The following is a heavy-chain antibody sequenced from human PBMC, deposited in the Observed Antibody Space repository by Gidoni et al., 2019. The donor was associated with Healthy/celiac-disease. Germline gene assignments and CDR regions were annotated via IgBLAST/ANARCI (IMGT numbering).Heavy chain of an antibody. CDR2: ISWNSGSI. J-gene: IGHJ4*02. D-gene: IGHD1-7*01. CDR1: GFTFDDYA. V-gene: IGHV3-9*01. Sequence: DVQLVESGGGLVQPGRSLRLSCAASGFTFDDYAMHWVRQAPGKGLEWVSGISWNSGSIGYADSVKGRFTISRDNAKNSLYLQMNSLRAEDTALYYCAKGNSMYFDYWGQGTLVTVSS. CDR3: AKGNSMYFDY.